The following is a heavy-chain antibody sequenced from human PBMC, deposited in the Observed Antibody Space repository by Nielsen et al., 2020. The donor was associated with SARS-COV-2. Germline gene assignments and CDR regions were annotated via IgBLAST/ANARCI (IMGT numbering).Heavy chain of an antibody. V-gene: IGHV4-61*01. CDR1: GGSISSSSYY. D-gene: IGHD3-22*01. CDR3: ARRVTNYDSSGDWFDP. Sequence: SETLSLTCTVSGGSISSSSYYWSWIRQPPGKGLEWIGYIYYSGSTNYNPSLKSRVTISVDTSKNQFSLKLSSVTAADTAVYYCARRVTNYDSSGDWFDPWGQGTLVTVSS. CDR2: IYYSGST. J-gene: IGHJ5*02.